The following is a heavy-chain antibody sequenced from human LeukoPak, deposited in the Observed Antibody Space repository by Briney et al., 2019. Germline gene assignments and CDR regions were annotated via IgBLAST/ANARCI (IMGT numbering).Heavy chain of an antibody. J-gene: IGHJ4*02. V-gene: IGHV4-59*08. CDR1: GASMSDYY. D-gene: IGHD3-9*01. CDR3: VRRVRYFGQNDY. CDR2: IYYTGST. Sequence: PSETLSLTCTVSGASMSDYYWSWIRQPPGKGLEWIGYIYYTGSTNYNPSLKSRVTRSVDTYKNQISLKLSSVTAADSAVYYCVRRVRYFGQNDYWGQGTLVTVSS.